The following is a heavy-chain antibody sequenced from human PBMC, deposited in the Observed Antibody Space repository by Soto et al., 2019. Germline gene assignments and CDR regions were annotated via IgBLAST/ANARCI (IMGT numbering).Heavy chain of an antibody. CDR2: INSDGSST. Sequence: EVQLVESGGGLVQPGGSLRLSCVASGFTFSSHWMHWVRQAPGKGLVWISRINSDGSSTDYADSVKGRFTISRDNAKNTLYLQMNSQRAEDTAVYYCARDREPTLDYWGQGTLVAVSS. CDR3: ARDREPTLDY. V-gene: IGHV3-74*01. J-gene: IGHJ4*02. CDR1: GFTFSSHW.